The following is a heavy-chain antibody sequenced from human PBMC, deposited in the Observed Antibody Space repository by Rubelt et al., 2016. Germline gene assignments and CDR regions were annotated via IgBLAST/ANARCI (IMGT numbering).Heavy chain of an antibody. V-gene: IGHV1-2*06. Sequence: TFTGYYLHWVRQAPGQGLEWMGRINPNSGGTNYAQKFQGRVTMTRDTSISTAYMELSRLTSDDTAVYYCARAPRSTAAADYWGQGTLVTVYS. J-gene: IGHJ4*02. CDR1: TFTGYY. CDR2: INPNSGGT. CDR3: ARAPRSTAAADY. D-gene: IGHD6-13*01.